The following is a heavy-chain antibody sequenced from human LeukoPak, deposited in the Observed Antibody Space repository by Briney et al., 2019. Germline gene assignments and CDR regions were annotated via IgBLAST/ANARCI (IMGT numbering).Heavy chain of an antibody. CDR3: ARVRSMIVVVHPGNLDY. CDR2: ISYDGSNK. Sequence: GGSLRLSCAASGFTFSSYAMHWVRQAPGKGLEWVAVISYDGSNKYYADSVKGRFTISRDNSKNTLYLQMNSLRAEDTAVYYCARVRSMIVVVHPGNLDYWGQGTLVTVSS. J-gene: IGHJ4*02. V-gene: IGHV3-30*01. CDR1: GFTFSSYA. D-gene: IGHD3-22*01.